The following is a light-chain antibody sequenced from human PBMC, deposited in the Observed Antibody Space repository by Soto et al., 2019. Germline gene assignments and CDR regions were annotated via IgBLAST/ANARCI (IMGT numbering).Light chain of an antibody. CDR2: DAS. CDR3: QQYNNWPYT. J-gene: IGKJ2*01. V-gene: IGKV3-15*01. Sequence: IVMTHAPATLSVSPGEKLALSCRASQSVRSNFAWYQQKPGPAPRILIYDASTRATGIPARFSGSGSGTEFTLTISGLQSEDFGVYYCQQYNNWPYTFGQGTTLEIK. CDR1: QSVRSN.